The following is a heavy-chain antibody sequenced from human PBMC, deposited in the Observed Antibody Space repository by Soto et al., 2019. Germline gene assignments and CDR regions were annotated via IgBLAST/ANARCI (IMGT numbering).Heavy chain of an antibody. V-gene: IGHV1-2*02. Sequence: GASVKVSFKASGYTFTGYYMHWVRQAPGQGLEWMGWINPNSGGTNYAQKFQGRVTMTRDTSISTAYMELSRLRSDDTAVYYCARRPPVTTRVSSFDYWGQGTLVTVSS. D-gene: IGHD4-17*01. J-gene: IGHJ4*02. CDR3: ARRPPVTTRVSSFDY. CDR1: GYTFTGYY. CDR2: INPNSGGT.